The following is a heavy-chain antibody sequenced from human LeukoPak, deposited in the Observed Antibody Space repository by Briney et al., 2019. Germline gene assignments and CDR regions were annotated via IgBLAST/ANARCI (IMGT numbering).Heavy chain of an antibody. CDR1: GFTFSSYG. V-gene: IGHV3-33*01. CDR2: IWYDGSNK. CDR3: ARDARGYCSGGSCYLYYYYYGMDV. J-gene: IGHJ6*02. Sequence: PGRFLRLSCAASGFTFSSYGMHWVRQAPGKGLEWVAVIWYDGSNKYYADSVKGRFTISRDNSKNTLYLQMNSLRAEDTAVYYCARDARGYCSGGSCYLYYYYYGMDVWGQGTTVTVSS. D-gene: IGHD2-15*01.